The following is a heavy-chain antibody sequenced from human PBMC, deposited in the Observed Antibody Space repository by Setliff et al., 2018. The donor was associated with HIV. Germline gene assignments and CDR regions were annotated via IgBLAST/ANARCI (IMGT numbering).Heavy chain of an antibody. V-gene: IGHV1-46*01. D-gene: IGHD3-22*01. J-gene: IGHJ4*02. Sequence: GASVKVSCKAFGYTFTNHFMHWVRQAPGQGLEWMGIINPSSGSTTYAQKFQGRVTMTRDTSTSTVYMELSSLRFEDTAVYHCARRFFDSSAFYSYYFDYWGQGTLVTVSS. CDR3: ARRFFDSSAFYSYYFDY. CDR1: GYTFTNHF. CDR2: INPSSGST.